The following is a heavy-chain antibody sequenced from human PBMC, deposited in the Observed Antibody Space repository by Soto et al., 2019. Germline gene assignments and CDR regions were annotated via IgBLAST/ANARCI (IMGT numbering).Heavy chain of an antibody. J-gene: IGHJ3*01. CDR3: ARDILSVGPRANDAFDV. D-gene: IGHD2-8*02. V-gene: IGHV1-3*01. Sequence: QVQLVQSGSEVRKPGASVNISCRASGLSLSDNLINWVRQAPGQSVKWMGWMNPDNGNTRYSQTLQGRGTISKHSSASIAYVEVSDLTSEDTAVYYCARDILSVGPRANDAFDVWGQGTMVTVSS. CDR2: MNPDNGNT. CDR1: GLSLSDNL.